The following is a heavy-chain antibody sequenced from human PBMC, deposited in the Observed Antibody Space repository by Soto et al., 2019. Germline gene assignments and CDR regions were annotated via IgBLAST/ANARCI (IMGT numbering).Heavy chain of an antibody. CDR2: IFSSGST. CDR3: ARVGYCISNPCWPIGYFEY. CDR1: GDSISSFY. V-gene: IGHV4-59*01. D-gene: IGHD2-2*01. Sequence: SETLSLTCTVSGDSISSFYWTWIRQPPGKGLEWVGYIFSSGSTNYNPSLKSRVTISVDTSENQFSLKLTSVTAADTAVYYCARVGYCISNPCWPIGYFEYWGQGTLVTVSS. J-gene: IGHJ4*02.